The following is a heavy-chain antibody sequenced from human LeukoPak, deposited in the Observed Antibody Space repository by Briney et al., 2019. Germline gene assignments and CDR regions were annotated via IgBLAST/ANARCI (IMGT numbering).Heavy chain of an antibody. Sequence: GGSLRLSCAASGFTFTDYAMSWVRQASGKGLEWISSMSRASENTLHADSVKGRFTVSRDNSKNTLYLQMSSLSAADTAIYYCARQFYSNGYRWFDPWGQGTLVTVSS. CDR1: GFTFTDYA. CDR2: MSRASENT. D-gene: IGHD3-22*01. J-gene: IGHJ5*02. V-gene: IGHV3-23*01. CDR3: ARQFYSNGYRWFDP.